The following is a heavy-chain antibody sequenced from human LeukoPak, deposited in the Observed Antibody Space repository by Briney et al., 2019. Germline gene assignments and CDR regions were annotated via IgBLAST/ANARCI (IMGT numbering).Heavy chain of an antibody. V-gene: IGHV3-30*02. CDR3: AKGVYYYDSSGYYYDGTFDI. D-gene: IGHD3-22*01. CDR2: IRYDGSNK. Sequence: GGSLRLSCAASGFTFSSYGMHWVRQAPGKGLEWVAFIRYDGSNKYYADSVKGRFTISRDNSKNTLYLQMNSLRAEDTAVYYCAKGVYYYDSSGYYYDGTFDIWGKGTMVTVSS. J-gene: IGHJ3*02. CDR1: GFTFSSYG.